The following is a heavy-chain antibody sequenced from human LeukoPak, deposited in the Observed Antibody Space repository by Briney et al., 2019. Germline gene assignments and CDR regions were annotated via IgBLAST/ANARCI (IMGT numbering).Heavy chain of an antibody. CDR1: GVSFDDYY. D-gene: IGHD4-17*01. Sequence: SETLSLTCAVSGVSFDDYYWAWVRQTPGKGLEWIGEINHSGCTNDSPSLKSRVTLSIDTSRKQFSLDLRSVTVADAGIYYCTRMTTGHDYWGQGTLVTVSS. CDR3: TRMTTGHDY. J-gene: IGHJ4*02. CDR2: INHSGCT. V-gene: IGHV4-34*01.